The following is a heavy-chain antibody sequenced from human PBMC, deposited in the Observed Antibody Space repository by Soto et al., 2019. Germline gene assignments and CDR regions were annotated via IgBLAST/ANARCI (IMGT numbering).Heavy chain of an antibody. V-gene: IGHV1-8*01. CDR2: MNPNSGNT. J-gene: IGHJ6*03. Sequence: ASVKVSCKASGYTFTSYDINWVRQATGQGLEWTGWMNPNSGNTGYAQKFQGRVTMTRNTSISTAYMELSSLRSEATAVYYCSRRVGRGTYYYCYWDVWGKGTRVTV. CDR1: GYTFTSYD. CDR3: SRRVGRGTYYYCYWDV. D-gene: IGHD3-10*01.